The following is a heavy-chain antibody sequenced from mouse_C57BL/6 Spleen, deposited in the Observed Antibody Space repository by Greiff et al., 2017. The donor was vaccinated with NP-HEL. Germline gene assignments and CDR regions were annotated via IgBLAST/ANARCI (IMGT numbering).Heavy chain of an antibody. CDR2: INPNNGGT. CDR1: GYTFTDYY. Sequence: VQLQQSGPELVKPGASVKISCKASGYTFTDYYMNWVKQSHGKSLEWIGDINPNNGGTSYNQKFKGKATLTVDKSSSTAYMELRSLTSEDSAVYYCARLEPLLLGGYFDVWGTGTTVTVSS. D-gene: IGHD2-1*01. V-gene: IGHV1-26*01. J-gene: IGHJ1*03. CDR3: ARLEPLLLGGYFDV.